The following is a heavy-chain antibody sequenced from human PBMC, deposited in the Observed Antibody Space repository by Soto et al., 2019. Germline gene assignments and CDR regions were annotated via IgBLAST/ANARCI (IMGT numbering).Heavy chain of an antibody. Sequence: GGSLRLSCTPSEFTSGDYTVNWFRRAPGTGQERVGFIRSRAYGGTTQYAASVKGRFTVSRDDSKSVAYLQMNSLGSEDAAVYYCARSYDSSGYYRAPVDFWGQGTLVTVSS. D-gene: IGHD3-22*01. CDR3: ARSYDSSGYYRAPVDF. J-gene: IGHJ4*02. V-gene: IGHV3-49*03. CDR2: IRSRAYGGTT. CDR1: EFTSGDYT.